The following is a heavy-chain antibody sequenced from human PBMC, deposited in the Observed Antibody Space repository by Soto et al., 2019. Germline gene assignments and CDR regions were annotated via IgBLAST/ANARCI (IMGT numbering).Heavy chain of an antibody. J-gene: IGHJ4*02. CDR3: ARDLGYYDSSGYFDY. V-gene: IGHV3-11*01. CDR2: ISTSDSI. Sequence: GGSLRLSCAASGFTFSDYYMSWIRQAPGKGLEWVSYISTSDSIYYADSVKGRFTISRDNAKNSLYLQMSSLRAEDTAAYYCARDLGYYDSSGYFDYWGQGTLVTVSS. D-gene: IGHD3-22*01. CDR1: GFTFSDYY.